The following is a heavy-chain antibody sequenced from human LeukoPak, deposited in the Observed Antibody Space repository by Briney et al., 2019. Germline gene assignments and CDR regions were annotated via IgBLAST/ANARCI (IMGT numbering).Heavy chain of an antibody. J-gene: IGHJ3*02. D-gene: IGHD6-19*01. CDR2: IRSKAYGGTT. CDR3: TLGSGWTDDAFDI. CDR1: GFTFGDYA. Sequence: GRSLRLTCTASGFTFGDYAMSWVRQAPGKGLEWVGFIRSKAYGGTTEYAASVKGRFTISRDDSKSIAYLQMNSLKTEDTAVYYRTLGSGWTDDAFDIWGQGTMVTVSS. V-gene: IGHV3-49*04.